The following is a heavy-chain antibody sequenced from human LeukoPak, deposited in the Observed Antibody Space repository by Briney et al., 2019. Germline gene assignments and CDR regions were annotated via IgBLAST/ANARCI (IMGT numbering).Heavy chain of an antibody. J-gene: IGHJ6*04. CDR2: ISSSGSRT. Sequence: PGGSLRLSCAASGFTFSSYAMNWVRQAPGKGLEWVSAISSSGSRTYYADSVKGRFTISGGNSKNTLYLQVNSLRAEDTAVYYCAKDVGLRNSYYGMDVWGKGTTVTVSS. CDR1: GFTFSSYA. CDR3: AKDVGLRNSYYGMDV. V-gene: IGHV3-23*01. D-gene: IGHD2-15*01.